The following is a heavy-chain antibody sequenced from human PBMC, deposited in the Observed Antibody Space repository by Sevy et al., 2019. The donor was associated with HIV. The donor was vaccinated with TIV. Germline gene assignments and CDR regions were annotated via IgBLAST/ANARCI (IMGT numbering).Heavy chain of an antibody. V-gene: IGHV3-23*01. CDR2: ISGSGGST. J-gene: IGHJ4*02. CDR1: GFTFNSYA. Sequence: GGSLRLSCAASGFTFNSYAMGWVRQAPGKGLEWVSGISGSGGSTYYADSVKGRFTISRDNSKNTLYLQMKSLRAEDTAAYYCASTIDYDSSGYYVNFDYWGQGILVTVSS. CDR3: ASTIDYDSSGYYVNFDY. D-gene: IGHD3-22*01.